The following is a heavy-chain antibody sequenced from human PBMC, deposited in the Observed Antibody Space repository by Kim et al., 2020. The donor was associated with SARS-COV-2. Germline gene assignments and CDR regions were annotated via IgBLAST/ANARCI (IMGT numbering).Heavy chain of an antibody. Sequence: GGSLRLSCAASGFTFSNAWMSWVRQAPGKGLEWVGRIKSKTDGGTTDYAAPVKGRFTISRDDSKNTLYLQMNSLKTEDTAVYYCTTVDKPLEGYDYVWGSYRYGFLDYWGQGTLVTVSS. J-gene: IGHJ4*02. CDR2: IKSKTDGGTT. V-gene: IGHV3-15*01. D-gene: IGHD3-16*02. CDR3: TTVDKPLEGYDYVWGSYRYGFLDY. CDR1: GFTFSNAW.